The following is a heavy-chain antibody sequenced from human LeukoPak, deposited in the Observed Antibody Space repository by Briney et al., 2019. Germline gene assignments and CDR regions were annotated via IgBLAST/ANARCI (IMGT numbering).Heavy chain of an antibody. CDR1: GGSFSGYY. V-gene: IGHV4-34*01. Sequence: SETLSPTCAVYGGSFSGYYWSWIRQPPGKGLEWIGEINHSGSTNYNPSLKSRVTISVDTSKNQFSLKLSSVTAADTAVYYCARGYTYDFWSGYYSWGQGTLVTVSS. J-gene: IGHJ4*02. CDR3: ARGYTYDFWSGYYS. CDR2: INHSGST. D-gene: IGHD3-3*01.